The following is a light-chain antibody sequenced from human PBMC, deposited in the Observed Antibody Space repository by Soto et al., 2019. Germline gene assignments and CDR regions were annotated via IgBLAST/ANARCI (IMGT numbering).Light chain of an antibody. Sequence: DIQMNQSPTSLSASVGDRVSITFLASQDIRNFVAWYQQKPGKAPKLLIYAASTLQSGVPSRFSGIGSGTDFTLTINTLQPVDVATYSCQKYSSVPVFGPGTKVEIK. CDR3: QKYSSVPV. J-gene: IGKJ3*01. V-gene: IGKV1-27*01. CDR1: QDIRNF. CDR2: AAS.